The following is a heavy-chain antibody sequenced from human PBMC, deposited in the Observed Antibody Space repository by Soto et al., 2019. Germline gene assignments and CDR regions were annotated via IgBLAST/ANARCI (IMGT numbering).Heavy chain of an antibody. CDR3: ARHYYHYCGMDV. CDR2: MNPNSGNT. J-gene: IGHJ6*02. V-gene: IGHV1-8*01. Sequence: QVQLVQSGAEVKKPGASVKVSCKASGYTFTSYDINWVRQATGQGLERLGWMNPNSGNTGYAQNFQGRVTMTRNPTIITAYMELSSLRSEDTTLYYSARHYYHYCGMDVWGQGTTVTVSS. CDR1: GYTFTSYD.